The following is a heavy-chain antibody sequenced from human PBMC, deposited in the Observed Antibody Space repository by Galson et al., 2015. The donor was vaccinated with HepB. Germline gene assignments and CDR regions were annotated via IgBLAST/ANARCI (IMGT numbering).Heavy chain of an antibody. CDR1: GFTFSNYW. Sequence: SLRLSCAASGFTFSNYWMHWVRQAPGKGLEWVANIKQDGSEKYYVDSVKGRFTISRDNAKNTLYLEMNSLGAEDTAIYYCARRFFDFWGQGTLVTVSS. CDR2: IKQDGSEK. V-gene: IGHV3-7*01. CDR3: ARRFFDF. J-gene: IGHJ4*02.